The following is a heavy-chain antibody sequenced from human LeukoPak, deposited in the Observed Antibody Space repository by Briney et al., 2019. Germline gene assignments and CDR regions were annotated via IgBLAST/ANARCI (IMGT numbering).Heavy chain of an antibody. D-gene: IGHD3-22*01. J-gene: IGHJ4*02. CDR2: ITDSGGST. CDR1: GFTFSSYA. CDR3: AKDGPYYYDSSGYLN. Sequence: GGSLRLSCAASGFTFSSYALSWVRQAPGKGLEWVSAITDSGGSTYYADSVKGRFTISRDNSKNTLYLQMNSLRAEDTAVYYCAKDGPYYYDSSGYLNWGQGTLVTVSS. V-gene: IGHV3-23*01.